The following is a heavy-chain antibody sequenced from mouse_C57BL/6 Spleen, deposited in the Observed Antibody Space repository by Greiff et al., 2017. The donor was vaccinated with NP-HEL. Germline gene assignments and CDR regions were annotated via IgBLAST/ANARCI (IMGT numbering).Heavy chain of an antibody. J-gene: IGHJ2*01. CDR2: INPGSGGT. V-gene: IGHV1-54*01. D-gene: IGHD1-1*01. Sequence: QVQLKESGAELVRPGTSVKVSCKASGYAFTNYLIEWVKQRPGQGLEWIGVINPGSGGTNYNEKFKGKATLTADKSSSTAYMQLSSLTSEDSAVYFCARGDYGPLYYFDYWGQGTTLTVSS. CDR1: GYAFTNYL. CDR3: ARGDYGPLYYFDY.